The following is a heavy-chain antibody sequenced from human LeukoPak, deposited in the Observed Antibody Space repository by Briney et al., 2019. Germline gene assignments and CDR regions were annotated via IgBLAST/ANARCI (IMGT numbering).Heavy chain of an antibody. V-gene: IGHV1-18*01. CDR3: ASSLPYLGYCSGGSCYDAFDI. CDR1: GYTFTSYG. J-gene: IGHJ3*02. D-gene: IGHD2-15*01. Sequence: ASVKVSCKASGYTFTSYGISWVRQAPGQGLEWMGWISAYNGNTNYAQKLQGRVTMTTDTSTSTAYMELRSLRSDDTAVYYCASSLPYLGYCSGGSCYDAFDIWVQGTMVTVSS. CDR2: ISAYNGNT.